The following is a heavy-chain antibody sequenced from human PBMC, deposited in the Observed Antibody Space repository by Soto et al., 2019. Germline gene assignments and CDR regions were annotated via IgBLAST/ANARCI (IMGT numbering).Heavy chain of an antibody. J-gene: IGHJ6*02. CDR2: MNPNSGNT. V-gene: IGHV1-8*01. CDR3: ARGLSHGRGTLGGYYYYGMDV. CDR1: GYTFTSYD. D-gene: IGHD3-10*01. Sequence: ASVKVSCKASGYTFTSYDINWVRQATGQGLEWMGWMNPNSGNTGYAQKFQGRVPMTRNTSISTAYMELSSLRSEDTAVYYCARGLSHGRGTLGGYYYYGMDVWGQGNTVTVS.